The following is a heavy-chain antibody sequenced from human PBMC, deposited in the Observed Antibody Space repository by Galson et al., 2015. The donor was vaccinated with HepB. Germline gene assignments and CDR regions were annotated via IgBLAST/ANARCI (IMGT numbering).Heavy chain of an antibody. J-gene: IGHJ4*02. V-gene: IGHV3-23*01. CDR2: ISSTGDST. CDR1: GFTFNRYA. D-gene: IGHD6-6*01. CDR3: AKERGSSSLGTFDY. Sequence: SLRLSCAASGFTFNRYAMSWVRRAPGKGLDWASTISSTGDSTYYADSVKGRFTISRDNSKNTLYLQMNSLRAEDTAVYYCAKERGSSSLGTFDYWGQGTLVTVSS.